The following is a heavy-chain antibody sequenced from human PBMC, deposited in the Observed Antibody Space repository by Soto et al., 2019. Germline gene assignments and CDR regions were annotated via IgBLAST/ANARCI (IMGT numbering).Heavy chain of an antibody. CDR1: GGTFSSYT. CDR2: IIPILGIA. V-gene: IGHV1-69*02. Sequence: QVQLVQSGAEVKKPGSSVKVSCKASGGTFSSYTISWVRQAPGQGLEWMGRIIPILGIANYAQKFQGRVTITAVKATSTAYMELSSLRSEDTAVYYCAGDPVGAYYYDSSGHGGGYWGQGTLVTVSS. J-gene: IGHJ4*02. CDR3: AGDPVGAYYYDSSGHGGGY. D-gene: IGHD3-22*01.